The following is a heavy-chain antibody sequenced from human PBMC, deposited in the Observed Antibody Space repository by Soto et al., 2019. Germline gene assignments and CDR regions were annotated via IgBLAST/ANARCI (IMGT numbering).Heavy chain of an antibody. D-gene: IGHD4-17*01. CDR1: GGSISSGGYY. V-gene: IGHV4-31*03. CDR3: ARDHYGDYGYGMYV. J-gene: IGHJ6*02. Sequence: SETLSLTCTVSGGSISSGGYYWSWIRQHPGKGLEWIGYIYYSGSTYYNPSLKSRVTISVDTSKNQFSLKLSSVTAADTAVYYCARDHYGDYGYGMYVWGQGTTVTVSS. CDR2: IYYSGST.